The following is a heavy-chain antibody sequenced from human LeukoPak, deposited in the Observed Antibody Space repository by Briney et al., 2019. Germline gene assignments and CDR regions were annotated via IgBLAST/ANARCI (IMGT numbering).Heavy chain of an antibody. V-gene: IGHV4-39*07. CDR2: IYYSGST. Sequence: SETLSLTCIVSGGSISSSSYYWGWIRQPPGKGLEWIGSIYYSGSTYYNPSLKSRVTISVDTSKNQFSLKLSSVTAADTAVYYCASDEEGWFDPWGKGTLVTVSS. CDR1: GGSISSSSYY. J-gene: IGHJ5*02. CDR3: ASDEEGWFDP.